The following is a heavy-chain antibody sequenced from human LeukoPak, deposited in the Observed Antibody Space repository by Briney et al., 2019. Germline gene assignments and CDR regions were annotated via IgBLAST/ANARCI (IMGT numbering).Heavy chain of an antibody. CDR2: INAGNGNT. V-gene: IGHV1-3*03. CDR3: ARALPTVTVFDY. D-gene: IGHD4-11*01. J-gene: IGHJ4*02. Sequence: ASVKVSCKASGGTFSSYAISWVRQAPGQGLEWMGWINAGNGNTKYSQDFQDRVTITRDTSASTAYMELSSLRSEDMAVYYCARALPTVTVFDYWGQGTLVTVSS. CDR1: GGTFSSYA.